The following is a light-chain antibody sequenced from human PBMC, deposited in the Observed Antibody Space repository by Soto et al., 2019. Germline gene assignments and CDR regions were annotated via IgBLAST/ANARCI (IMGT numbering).Light chain of an antibody. CDR1: SSNIGSNY. Sequence: QSVLTQPPSASGTPGQRVTISCSGSSSNIGSNYVYWYQQLPGTAPKLLIYRNNQRPSGVPDRFSGSKSGTSASLAISGLRSEDEGDYYCAAWDDSLSGVVFGGGTKLTV. J-gene: IGLJ2*01. V-gene: IGLV1-47*01. CDR2: RNN. CDR3: AAWDDSLSGVV.